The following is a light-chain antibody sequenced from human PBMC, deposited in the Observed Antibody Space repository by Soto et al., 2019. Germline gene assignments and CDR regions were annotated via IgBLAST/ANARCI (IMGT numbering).Light chain of an antibody. CDR3: QQFQSYPRT. J-gene: IGKJ1*01. CDR1: QDISSL. CDR2: HAS. Sequence: DIQLTQSPSFLSASEGDRVTIACRASQDISSLLAWYQQRPGKAPKLLISHASALQSGVPSGFSGSGSGTQYTLTISSLQPEDFATYYCQQFQSYPRTFGQGTNVEIK. V-gene: IGKV1-9*01.